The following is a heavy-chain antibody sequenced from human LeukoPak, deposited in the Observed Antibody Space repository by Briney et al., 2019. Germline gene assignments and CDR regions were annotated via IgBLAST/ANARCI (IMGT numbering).Heavy chain of an antibody. CDR3: ARELVIVVVPADGAFDI. D-gene: IGHD2-2*01. CDR2: ISYDGSNK. V-gene: IGHV3-30*19. CDR1: GFTFSYYG. Sequence: GGSLRLSCAASGFTFSYYGMHWVRQAPGKGLEWVAVISYDGSNKYYADSVKGRFTISRDNSRNTLYLQMNSLRAEDTAVYYCARELVIVVVPADGAFDIWGQGTMVTVSS. J-gene: IGHJ3*02.